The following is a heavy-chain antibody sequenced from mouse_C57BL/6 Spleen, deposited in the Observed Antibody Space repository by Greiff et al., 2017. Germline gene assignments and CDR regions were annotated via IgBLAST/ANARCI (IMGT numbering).Heavy chain of an antibody. V-gene: IGHV1-80*01. D-gene: IGHD1-1*01. CDR3: ARAYGSSYWYFDV. J-gene: IGHJ1*03. Sequence: LQQSGASVKISCKASGYAFSSYWMNWVKQRPGKGLEWNGQIYPGDGDTNYNGKFKGKDTLTADKSSSTAYMQLSRLTSDDSAVYFCARAYGSSYWYFDVWGTGTTVTVSS. CDR2: IYPGDGDT. CDR1: GYAFSSYW.